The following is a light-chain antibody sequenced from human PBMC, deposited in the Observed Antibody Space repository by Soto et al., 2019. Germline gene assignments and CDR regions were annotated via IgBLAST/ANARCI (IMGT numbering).Light chain of an antibody. J-gene: IGKJ4*01. CDR1: QSLSRY. Sequence: EIVLTQSPATLCLSPGERATLSCRASQSLSRYLAWYQQKPGQAPSLLIYDASNRATGIPARFSGSGSGTDFTLTISSLEPEDFAVYYCQQRTNWQSTFGGGTKVEIK. V-gene: IGKV3D-11*02. CDR3: QQRTNWQST. CDR2: DAS.